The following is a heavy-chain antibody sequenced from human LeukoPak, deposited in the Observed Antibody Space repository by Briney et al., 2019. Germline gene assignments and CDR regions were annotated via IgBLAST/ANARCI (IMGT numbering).Heavy chain of an antibody. CDR1: GDSTSSSSYY. Sequence: SETLSLTCTVSGDSTSSSSYYWGWIRQPPGKGLEWIGSIYYSGSTSYNPSLKSRVTISVDTSKNQFSLKLTSVTAADTAVYYCARMVGVTDYFDYWGQGTLVTVSS. D-gene: IGHD1-26*01. CDR3: ARMVGVTDYFDY. J-gene: IGHJ4*02. V-gene: IGHV4-39*01. CDR2: IYYSGST.